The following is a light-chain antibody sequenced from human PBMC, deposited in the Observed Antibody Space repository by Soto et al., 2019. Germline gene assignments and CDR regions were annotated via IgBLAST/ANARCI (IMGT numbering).Light chain of an antibody. CDR3: QKYGSAPWT. V-gene: IGKV3-20*01. CDR2: GAS. Sequence: EIVLTQSPGTLSLSPGERATLSCRASQSVSSSYLAWYQQKPGQAPRLLIYGASSRATGIPDRFSGSGSGPDVTLTISRLEPEDFAVYYCQKYGSAPWTFGQGTKVEIK. CDR1: QSVSSSY. J-gene: IGKJ1*01.